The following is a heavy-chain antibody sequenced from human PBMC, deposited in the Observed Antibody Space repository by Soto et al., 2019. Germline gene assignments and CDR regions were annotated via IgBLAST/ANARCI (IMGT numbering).Heavy chain of an antibody. CDR3: ARDLRLDGMDV. CDR2: IYYSGST. Sequence: ETLSLTCTVSGGSISSYYWSWIRQPPGKGLEWIGYIYYSGSTNYNPSLESRVTISVDTSKNQFSLKLSSVTAADTAVYYCARDLRLDGMDVWGQGTTVTVSS. D-gene: IGHD3-16*01. CDR1: GGSISSYY. J-gene: IGHJ6*02. V-gene: IGHV4-59*01.